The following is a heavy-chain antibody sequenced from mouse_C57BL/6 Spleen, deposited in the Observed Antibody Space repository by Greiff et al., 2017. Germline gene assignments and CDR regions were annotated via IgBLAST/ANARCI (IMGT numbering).Heavy chain of an antibody. D-gene: IGHD2-4*01. CDR1: GYSITSGYY. CDR3: ARARIYYDYGAWFAY. J-gene: IGHJ3*01. V-gene: IGHV3-6*01. Sequence: EVKLMESGPGLVKPSQSLSLTCSVTGYSITSGYYWNWIRQFPGNKLEWMGYISYDGSNNYNPSLKNRISITRDTSKNQFFLKLNSVTTEDTATYYCARARIYYDYGAWFAYWGQGTLVTVSA. CDR2: ISYDGSN.